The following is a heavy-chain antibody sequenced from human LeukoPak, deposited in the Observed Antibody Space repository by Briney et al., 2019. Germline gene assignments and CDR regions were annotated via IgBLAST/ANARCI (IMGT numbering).Heavy chain of an antibody. CDR1: GYSISSGYY. CDR3: ARALIVGATRWFDP. Sequence: SETLSLTCTVSGYSISSGYYWGWIRQPPGKGLEWIGSIYHSGSTYYNPSLKSRVTISVDTSKNQFSLKLSSVTAADTAVYYCARALIVGATRWFDPWGQGTLVTVPS. CDR2: IYHSGST. V-gene: IGHV4-38-2*02. D-gene: IGHD1-26*01. J-gene: IGHJ5*02.